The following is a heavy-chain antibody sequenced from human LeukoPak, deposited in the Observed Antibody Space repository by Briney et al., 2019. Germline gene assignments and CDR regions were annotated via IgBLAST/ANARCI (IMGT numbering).Heavy chain of an antibody. CDR2: MSGSGDAT. CDR1: GFTFSDFA. Sequence: GGSLRLSCAASGFTFSDFAMTWVRQAPGKGLEWVSAMSGSGDATYYADSVKGRFTISRDNSKSTLYLQMNDVETEDTAIYYCSKGRSNFGYLSGDYWGQGTLVTVSS. CDR3: SKGRSNFGYLSGDY. V-gene: IGHV3-23*01. D-gene: IGHD1-20*01. J-gene: IGHJ4*02.